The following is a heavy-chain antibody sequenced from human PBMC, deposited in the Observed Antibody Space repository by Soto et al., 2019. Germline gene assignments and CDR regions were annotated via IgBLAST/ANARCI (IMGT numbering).Heavy chain of an antibody. CDR2: INPNSGGT. CDR3: AKSDGAEENDAFDS. V-gene: IGHV1-2*04. D-gene: IGHD3-16*01. J-gene: IGHJ3*02. CDR1: GYSFTGHY. Sequence: QVRLVQSGPEVRKPGSSVKISCEASGYSFTGHYLHWVRQAPGHGLEWMGWINPNSGGTNSAQKFQDWISITRDKALSTVYMDLSRLRSEDTAMYYCAKSDGAEENDAFDSWGQGTMISVS.